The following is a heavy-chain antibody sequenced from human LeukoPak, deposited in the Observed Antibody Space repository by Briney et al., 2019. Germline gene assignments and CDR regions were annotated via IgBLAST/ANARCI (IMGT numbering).Heavy chain of an antibody. CDR2: IDPNSGGT. V-gene: IGHV1-2*02. CDR1: GYTFTDYY. J-gene: IGHJ5*02. Sequence: ASVKVSCKASGYTFTDYYIQWVRQAPGQGLEWMGWIDPNSGGTNYAQNFQGRVTMTRDTSISTAYMDLSRLSSDDTAVYYRTRGRNWFDPWGQGTLVTVSS. CDR3: TRGRNWFDP.